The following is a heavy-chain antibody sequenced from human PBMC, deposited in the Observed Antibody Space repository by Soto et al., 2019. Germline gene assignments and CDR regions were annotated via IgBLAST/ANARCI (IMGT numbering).Heavy chain of an antibody. Sequence: GVLCLSCAASGFTFSSYAMSSVRQAPGKGLEWVSAISGSGGSTYYADSVKGRFTISRDNSKNTLYLQMNSLRAEDTAVYYCAKVGLSGWDDYFDYWGQGTLVTVSS. V-gene: IGHV3-23*01. CDR2: ISGSGGST. CDR1: GFTFSSYA. D-gene: IGHD6-19*01. CDR3: AKVGLSGWDDYFDY. J-gene: IGHJ4*02.